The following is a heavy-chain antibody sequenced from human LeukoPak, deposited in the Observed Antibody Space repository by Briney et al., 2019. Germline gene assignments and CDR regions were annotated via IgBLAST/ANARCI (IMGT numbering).Heavy chain of an antibody. CDR1: GFTFSSYW. D-gene: IGHD2-2*01. J-gene: IGHJ4*02. CDR2: IKQDGSEK. CDR3: ARDLFLVVPAAILYYFDY. V-gene: IGHV3-7*01. Sequence: PGGSLRLSCAASGFTFSSYWMSWVRQAPGKGLEWVANIKQDGSEKYYVDSVKGRFTISRDNAKNSLYLQMNSLRAEDTAVYYCARDLFLVVPAAILYYFDYWGQGTLVTVSS.